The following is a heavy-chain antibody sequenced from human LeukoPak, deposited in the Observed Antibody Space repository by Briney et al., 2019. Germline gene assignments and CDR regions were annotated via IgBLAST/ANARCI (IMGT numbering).Heavy chain of an antibody. J-gene: IGHJ4*02. D-gene: IGHD1-1*01. V-gene: IGHV1-2*02. CDR3: TRAKRVIFDY. CDR1: GYTFTDHY. Sequence: ASVKVSCKTSGYTFTDHYFHWLRQAPGQGLEWMGWIHPKSGDTNYAERFQGRVSLTRDTSISTAYMELSSLRSDDTAVYYCTRAKRVIFDYWGQGTLVTVSS. CDR2: IHPKSGDT.